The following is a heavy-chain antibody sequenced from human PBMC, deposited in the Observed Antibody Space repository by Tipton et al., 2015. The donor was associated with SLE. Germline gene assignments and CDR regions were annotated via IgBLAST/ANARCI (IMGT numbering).Heavy chain of an antibody. CDR2: IWYDGSSK. J-gene: IGHJ4*02. V-gene: IGHV3-33*08. CDR3: ARDRRYFDWLLTPLDY. Sequence: SLRLSCVGSGFTLSRFVMHWVRQGPGKGLEWVAVIWYDGSSKYYADSVKGRFTISRDTTQNTMYLQMDSLRAEDTAVYYCARDRRYFDWLLTPLDYWGQGTLVTVSS. D-gene: IGHD3-9*01. CDR1: GFTLSRFV.